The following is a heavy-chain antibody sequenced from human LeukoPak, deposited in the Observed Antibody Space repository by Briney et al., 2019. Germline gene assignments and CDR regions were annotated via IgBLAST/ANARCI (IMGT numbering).Heavy chain of an antibody. Sequence: GASVKVSCKASGGTFSSYAIIWVRQAPGQGLEWMGGIIPIFGTANYAQKFQDRLTISADKSTSTAYMELSSLRFEDTAIYYCARRVIASRSDYFDSWGQGTLVTVSS. J-gene: IGHJ4*02. V-gene: IGHV1-69*06. CDR1: GGTFSSYA. CDR3: ARRVIASRSDYFDS. CDR2: IIPIFGTA. D-gene: IGHD6-6*01.